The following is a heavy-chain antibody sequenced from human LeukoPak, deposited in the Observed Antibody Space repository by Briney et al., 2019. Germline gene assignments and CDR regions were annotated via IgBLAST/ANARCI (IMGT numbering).Heavy chain of an antibody. CDR3: ARCPAHDYGDIPLIDY. CDR2: ISSSGSTI. D-gene: IGHD4-17*01. CDR1: GFTFSDYY. V-gene: IGHV3-11*01. Sequence: GGSLRLSCAASGFTFSDYYMSWIRQAPGKGLEWVSYISSSGSTIYYADSVKGRFTISRDNAKNSLYLQMNSLRAEDTAVYYCARCPAHDYGDIPLIDYWGQGTLVTVSS. J-gene: IGHJ4*02.